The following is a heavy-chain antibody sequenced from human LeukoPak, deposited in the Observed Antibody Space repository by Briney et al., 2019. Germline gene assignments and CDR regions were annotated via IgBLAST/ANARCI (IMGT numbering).Heavy chain of an antibody. D-gene: IGHD6-13*01. Sequence: PSETLSLTCTVSGGSISSSSYYWGWIRQPPGKGLDWIVRIYYTGSTYYHPSLKTRVTISVDRTKNQSSLKLSSVTAADTAVYYCARDKGAAAGHFDYWGQGTLVTVSS. CDR1: GGSISSSSYY. CDR2: IYYTGST. J-gene: IGHJ4*02. CDR3: ARDKGAAAGHFDY. V-gene: IGHV4-39*02.